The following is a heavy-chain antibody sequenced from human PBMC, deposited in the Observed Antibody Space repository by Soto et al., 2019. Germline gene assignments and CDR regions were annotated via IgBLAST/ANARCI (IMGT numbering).Heavy chain of an antibody. V-gene: IGHV3-30*18. CDR3: AKDSYGSGSYYNDHPPSYYYYGMDV. CDR2: ISYDGSNK. D-gene: IGHD3-10*01. J-gene: IGHJ6*02. CDR1: VFTFSRYG. Sequence: WWSLRLSCAASVFTFSRYGMHWVRQAPGKGLEWVAVISYDGSNKYYADSVKGRFTISRDNSKNTLYLQMNSLRAEDTAVYYCAKDSYGSGSYYNDHPPSYYYYGMDVWGQGTTVTVSS.